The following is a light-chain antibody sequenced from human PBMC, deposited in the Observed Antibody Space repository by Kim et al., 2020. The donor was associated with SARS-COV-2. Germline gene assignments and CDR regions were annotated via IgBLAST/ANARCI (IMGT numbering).Light chain of an antibody. Sequence: DIQMTQSPSSLSASVGDRVTITCQASQDIRYYLNWYQQKSGKAPNLLIYDASNLETGVPSRFSGSGSGTHFTLTISSLQPEDFGTYYCQQYDNFPVTFGPGTKVDIK. J-gene: IGKJ3*01. CDR2: DAS. CDR1: QDIRYY. V-gene: IGKV1-33*01. CDR3: QQYDNFPVT.